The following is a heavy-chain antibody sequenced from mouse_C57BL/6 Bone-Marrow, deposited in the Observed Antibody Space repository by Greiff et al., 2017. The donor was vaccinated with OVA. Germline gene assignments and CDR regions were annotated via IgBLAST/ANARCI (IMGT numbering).Heavy chain of an antibody. Sequence: VQPQQPGAELVKPGASVKVSCKASGYTFTSYWMHWVKQRPGQGLEWIGRIYPSDSDSNYNQNFKGTATFTVDKSSNTAYMQLSSLTSEDSAVDYGENGIQYAMDDWGQGTSVTVAS. J-gene: IGHJ4*01. CDR1: GYTFTSYW. CDR2: IYPSDSDS. CDR3: ENGIQYAMDD. V-gene: IGHV1-74*01.